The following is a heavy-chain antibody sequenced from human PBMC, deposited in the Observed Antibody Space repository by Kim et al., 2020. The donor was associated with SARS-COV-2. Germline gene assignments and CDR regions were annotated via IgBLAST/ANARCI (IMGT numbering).Heavy chain of an antibody. J-gene: IGHJ6*03. CDR3: ARVWQQLVAYYMDV. CDR2: ISSSSSYI. V-gene: IGHV3-21*01. Sequence: GGSLRLSCAASGFTFSSYSMNWVRQAPGKGLEWVSSISSSSSYIYYADSVKGRFTISRDNAKNSLYLQMNSLRAEDTAVYYCARVWQQLVAYYMDVWGKGTTVTVSS. CDR1: GFTFSSYS. D-gene: IGHD6-6*01.